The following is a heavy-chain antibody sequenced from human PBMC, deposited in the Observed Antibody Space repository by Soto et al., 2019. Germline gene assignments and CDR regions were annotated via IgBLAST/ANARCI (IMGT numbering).Heavy chain of an antibody. Sequence: SETLSLTCTVSGGSISSGDYYWSWIRQPPGKGLEWIGYIYYSGSTYYNPSLKSRVTISVDTSKNQFSLKLSSVTAADTAVYYCASAGSSWYLGRSYAFDIWGQGTMVTVSS. J-gene: IGHJ3*02. CDR3: ASAGSSWYLGRSYAFDI. V-gene: IGHV4-30-4*01. CDR1: GGSISSGDYY. CDR2: IYYSGST. D-gene: IGHD6-13*01.